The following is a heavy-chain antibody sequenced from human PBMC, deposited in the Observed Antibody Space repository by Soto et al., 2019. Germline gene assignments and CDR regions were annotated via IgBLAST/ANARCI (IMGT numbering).Heavy chain of an antibody. Sequence: GGSLRLSCAASGFTFSSYAMHWVRQAPGKGLEWVAVISYDGSNKYYADSVKGRFTISRDNSKSTLYLQMNSLRAEDTAVYYCARDGDYYYYGMDVWGQGTTVTVSS. V-gene: IGHV3-30-3*01. D-gene: IGHD2-21*01. CDR2: ISYDGSNK. CDR3: ARDGDYYYYGMDV. CDR1: GFTFSSYA. J-gene: IGHJ6*02.